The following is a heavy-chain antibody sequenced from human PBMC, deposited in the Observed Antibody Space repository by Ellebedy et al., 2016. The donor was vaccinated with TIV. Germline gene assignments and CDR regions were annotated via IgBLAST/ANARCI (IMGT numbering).Heavy chain of an antibody. D-gene: IGHD3-22*01. CDR3: ARAFRHYYDSSGYYSRRVDV. J-gene: IGHJ6*02. CDR1: GCTFSSYA. Sequence: SVKVSCXASGCTFSSYAISWVRQAPGQGLEWMGGIIPIFGTANYAQKFQGRVTINADESTSTAYMELSSLRSEDTAVYYCARAFRHYYDSSGYYSRRVDVWGQGTTVTVSS. CDR2: IIPIFGTA. V-gene: IGHV1-69*13.